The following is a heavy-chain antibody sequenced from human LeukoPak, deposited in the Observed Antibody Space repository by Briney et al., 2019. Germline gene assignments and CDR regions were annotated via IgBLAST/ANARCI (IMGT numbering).Heavy chain of an antibody. CDR3: ARSANDYGYNYFDY. V-gene: IGHV7-4-1*01. Sequence: GSSVKVSCKASGGTFSSYAISWVRQAPGQGLEWMGWLNTNTGNPTYAQGFTGRFVFSLDTSVSTAYLQIAGLKAEDTAVYYCARSANDYGYNYFDYWGQGTLVTVSS. CDR1: GGTFSSYA. D-gene: IGHD5-24*01. J-gene: IGHJ4*02. CDR2: LNTNTGNP.